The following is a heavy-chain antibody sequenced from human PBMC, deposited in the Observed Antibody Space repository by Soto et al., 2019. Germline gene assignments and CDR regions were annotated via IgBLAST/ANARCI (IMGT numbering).Heavy chain of an antibody. V-gene: IGHV3-9*01. J-gene: IGHJ4*02. CDR1: GFTFDDYA. Sequence: GGSLRLSCAASGFTFDDYAMHWVRQAPGKGLEWVSGISWNSGSIGYADSVKGRFTISRDNAKNSLYLQVNSLRAEDTAFYYCAKGYFGVAYYFDYWGQVTLFTVSS. D-gene: IGHD3-9*01. CDR3: AKGYFGVAYYFDY. CDR2: ISWNSGSI.